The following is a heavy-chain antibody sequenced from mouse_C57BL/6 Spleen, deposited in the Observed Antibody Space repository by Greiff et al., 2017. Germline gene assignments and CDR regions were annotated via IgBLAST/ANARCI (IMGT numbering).Heavy chain of an antibody. D-gene: IGHD2-3*01. J-gene: IGHJ3*01. CDR2: INPSNGGT. CDR1: GYTFTSYW. Sequence: QVQLQQSGAELAKPGASVKLSCKASGYTFTSYWMHWVKQRPGQGLEWIGNINPSNGGTNYNEKFKSKATLTVDKSSSTAYMQLSSLTSEDSAVYYCARPFDGYYPWFAYWGQGTLVTVSA. CDR3: ARPFDGYYPWFAY. V-gene: IGHV1-53*01.